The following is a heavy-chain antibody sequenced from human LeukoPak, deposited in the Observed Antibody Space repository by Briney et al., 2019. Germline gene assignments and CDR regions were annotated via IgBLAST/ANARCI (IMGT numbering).Heavy chain of an antibody. Sequence: PGGSLRLSCAASGFKFSSYWLSWVRQAPGKGLEWVTSIKEDGSEKYYVDSVKGRFTISRDNAKNSLYLQMNSLRAEDTAVYYCARDTAGGSYYDYWGQRTLVTLSA. CDR1: GFKFSSYW. CDR3: ARDTAGGSYYDY. CDR2: IKEDGSEK. D-gene: IGHD2-15*01. J-gene: IGHJ4*02. V-gene: IGHV3-7*01.